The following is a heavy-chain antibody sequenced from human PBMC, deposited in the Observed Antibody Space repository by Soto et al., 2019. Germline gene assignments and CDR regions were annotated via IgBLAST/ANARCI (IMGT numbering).Heavy chain of an antibody. CDR1: GFSLSTSGVG. J-gene: IGHJ5*02. CDR3: AHSRYSSSSPGWFDP. D-gene: IGHD6-6*01. Sequence: SGPTLVNPTQTLTLTCTFSGFSLSTSGVGVGWIRQPPGKALEWLALIYWDDDKRYSPSLKNRLTITKDTSKNQVVLTMINMEPVYIASFYCAHSRYSSSSPGWFDPWGQGTLVTVSS. V-gene: IGHV2-5*02. CDR2: IYWDDDK.